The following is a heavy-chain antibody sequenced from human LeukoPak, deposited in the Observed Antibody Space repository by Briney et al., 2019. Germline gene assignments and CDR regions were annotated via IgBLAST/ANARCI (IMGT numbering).Heavy chain of an antibody. CDR1: GYTFTSYY. V-gene: IGHV1-46*01. CDR3: ARVAWGNTHLFDY. J-gene: IGHJ4*02. Sequence: ASVKVSCKASGYTFTSYYMHWVRQAPGQGLGWMGIINPSGGSTSYAQKFQGRVTMTRDMSTSTVYMELSSLRSEDTAVYYCARVAWGNTHLFDYWGQGTLVTVSS. CDR2: INPSGGST. D-gene: IGHD2/OR15-2a*01.